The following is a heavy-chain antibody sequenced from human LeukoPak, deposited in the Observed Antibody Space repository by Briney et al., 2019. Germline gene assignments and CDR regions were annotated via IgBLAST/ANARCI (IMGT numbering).Heavy chain of an antibody. CDR3: ARLEGNWFDP. V-gene: IGHV4-59*08. Sequence: SETLSLTCTVSGGSISSYYRSWIRQPPGKGLEWIGYIYYSGSTNYNPSLKSRVTISVDTSKNQFSLKLSSVTAADTAVYYCARLEGNWFDPWGQGTPVTVSS. CDR1: GGSISSYY. CDR2: IYYSGST. J-gene: IGHJ5*02.